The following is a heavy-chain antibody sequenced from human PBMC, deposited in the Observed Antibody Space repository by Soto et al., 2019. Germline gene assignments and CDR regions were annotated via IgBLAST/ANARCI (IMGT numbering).Heavy chain of an antibody. CDR1: GFTFSSYA. J-gene: IGHJ4*02. CDR3: VAGYPVKTTPFDY. V-gene: IGHV3-64D*06. Sequence: PGGSLRLSCSASGFTFSSYAMHWVRQAPGKGLEYVSAISSNGGSTYYADSVKGRFTISRDNSKNTLYLQMSSLRAEDTAVYYCVAGYPVKTTPFDYWGQGTLVTVS. D-gene: IGHD2-15*01. CDR2: ISSNGGST.